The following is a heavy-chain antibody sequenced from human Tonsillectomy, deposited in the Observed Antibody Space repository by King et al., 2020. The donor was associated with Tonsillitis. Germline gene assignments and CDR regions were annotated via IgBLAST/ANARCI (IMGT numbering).Heavy chain of an antibody. CDR1: GFTFSKAW. J-gene: IGHJ3*02. CDR3: TTVWKGAFNI. CDR2: IKSKGDGGTT. Sequence: VQLVESGGGLVKPGGSLRLSCATSGFTFSKAWMSWVRQAPGKGLEWVSRIKSKGDGGTTDYAALVKGRFTISRDDSRNTLYLQMNSLTNEDTAVYYCTTVWKGAFNIWGQGTLVTVSS. V-gene: IGHV3-15*01. D-gene: IGHD3-16*01.